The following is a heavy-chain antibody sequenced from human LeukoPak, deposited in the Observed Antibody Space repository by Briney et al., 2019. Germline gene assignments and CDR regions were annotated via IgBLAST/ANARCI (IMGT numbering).Heavy chain of an antibody. J-gene: IGHJ6*03. CDR2: IRTRAYGGTT. D-gene: IGHD1-1*01. CDR3: TRDRLEGWFYYTDV. CDR1: GFTFGDHV. V-gene: IGHV3-49*03. Sequence: PGRSLRLSCTASGFTFGDHVMSWFRQAPGKGLEWVGFIRTRAYGGTTEYAASVKGRFTISRDDSKSIAFLQMNSLKTEDTAVYFCTRDRLEGWFYYTDVWGKGTTVTVSS.